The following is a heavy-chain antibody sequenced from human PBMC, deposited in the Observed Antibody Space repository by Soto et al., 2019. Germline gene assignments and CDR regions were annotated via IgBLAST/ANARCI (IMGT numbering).Heavy chain of an antibody. CDR1: GFTFSSYG. J-gene: IGHJ3*02. V-gene: IGHV3-30*18. D-gene: IGHD6-13*01. CDR3: AKDAGSSWYRLSAFDI. Sequence: GGSLRLSCAAYGFTFSSYGMHWVRQAPGKGLEWVAVISYDGSNKYYADSVKGRFTISRDNSKNTLYLQMNSPRAEDTAVYYCAKDAGSSWYRLSAFDIWGQGTMVTVSS. CDR2: ISYDGSNK.